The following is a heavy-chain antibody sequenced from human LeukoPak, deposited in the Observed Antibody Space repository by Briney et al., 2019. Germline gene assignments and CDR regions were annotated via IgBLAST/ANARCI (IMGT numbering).Heavy chain of an antibody. D-gene: IGHD3-22*01. V-gene: IGHV3-9*01. Sequence: PGGSLRLSCAASGFTFDDYAMHWVRQAPGKGLEWVSGISWNSGSIGYADSVKGRFTISRDNAKNSLYLQMNSLRAEDAALYYCAKDRYYDSSGYYSIDYWGQGTLVTVSS. CDR3: AKDRYYDSSGYYSIDY. J-gene: IGHJ4*02. CDR1: GFTFDDYA. CDR2: ISWNSGSI.